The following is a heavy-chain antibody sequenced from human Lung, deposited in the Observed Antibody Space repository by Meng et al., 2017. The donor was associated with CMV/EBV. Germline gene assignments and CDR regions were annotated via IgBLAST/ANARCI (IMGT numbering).Heavy chain of an antibody. CDR1: GGSISSYF. J-gene: IGHJ5*02. Sequence: SXTXSLXXTVSGGSISSYFWSWIRQPPGKGLEWIGYIYYSGSTNYNPSLKSRVTISVDTSKNQFSLKLSSVTAADTAVYYCARDLTREVAWGFDPWGQGTXVTVAS. D-gene: IGHD7-27*01. CDR3: ARDLTREVAWGFDP. V-gene: IGHV4-59*01. CDR2: IYYSGST.